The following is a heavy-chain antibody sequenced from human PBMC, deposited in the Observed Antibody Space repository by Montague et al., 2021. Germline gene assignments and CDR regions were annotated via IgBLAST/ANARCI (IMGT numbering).Heavy chain of an antibody. CDR1: GDSINGWY. Sequence: SETLSPTCSVSGDSINGWYWSWIRQPPGKGLEWIGSVFYSGATNYNPSLKSRVTMSADTSKNQVSLKVNSVTAADTAVYYCARQGFYESGGFFIWGLGTLVTVSS. V-gene: IGHV4-59*01. CDR3: ARQGFYESGGFFI. J-gene: IGHJ4*02. CDR2: VFYSGAT. D-gene: IGHD3-22*01.